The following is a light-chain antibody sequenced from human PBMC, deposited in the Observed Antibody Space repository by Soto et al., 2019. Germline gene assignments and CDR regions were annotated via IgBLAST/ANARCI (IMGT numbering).Light chain of an antibody. J-gene: IGKJ4*01. CDR3: QHYKTWPLS. CDR2: DAS. V-gene: IGKV3-15*01. Sequence: EIVMTQSPATLSVSPGERATLSCRASQSICSTLAWYQQKPGQTPRPLIYDASTRATGIPARFSGIGSGTEFTLIISSLQSEDFAVYYCQHYKTWPLSFGGGTKVDIK. CDR1: QSICST.